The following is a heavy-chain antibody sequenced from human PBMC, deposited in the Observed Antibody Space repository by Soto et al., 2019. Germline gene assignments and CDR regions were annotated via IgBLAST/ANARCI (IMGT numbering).Heavy chain of an antibody. CDR3: ARALNEQQLTPYFDY. Sequence: QVQLVQSGAEVKKPGSSVKVSCKASGGTFSSYAISWVRQAPGQGLEWMGGIIPIFGTAHYAQKFQGRDTITADESTITAYMELSSLRSEDTAVYYCARALNEQQLTPYFDYWGQGTLVTVSS. CDR1: GGTFSSYA. D-gene: IGHD6-13*01. V-gene: IGHV1-69*12. CDR2: IIPIFGTA. J-gene: IGHJ4*02.